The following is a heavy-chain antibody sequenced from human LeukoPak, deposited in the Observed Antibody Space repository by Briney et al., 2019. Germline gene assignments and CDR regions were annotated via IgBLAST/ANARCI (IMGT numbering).Heavy chain of an antibody. CDR1: GLTLSSYG. J-gene: IGHJ2*01. D-gene: IGHD2-21*01. CDR2: ISSDGSNK. Sequence: PGMSLRLSCAASGLTLSSYGFHWVRQAPGKGLEWVAVISSDGSNKYYADSVKGRFTISIDNSKNTLYLQMNSLRADDTAVYYCARDVNLLFFDVWGRGTLVTVSS. V-gene: IGHV3-30*03. CDR3: ARDVNLLFFDV.